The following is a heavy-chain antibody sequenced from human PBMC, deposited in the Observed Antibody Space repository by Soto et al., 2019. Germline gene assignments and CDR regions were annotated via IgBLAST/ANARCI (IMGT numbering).Heavy chain of an antibody. CDR1: GFTFSNYW. J-gene: IGHJ4*02. Sequence: GGSLRLSCAASGFTFSNYWMHWVRQAPGKGLLWVSRINPDGSSTSYADSVKGRFTFSRDNAKNTLYLQMSNLRAEDTAVYYCARDSYDSSDVYYGYDYWGQGTLVTVSS. V-gene: IGHV3-74*01. D-gene: IGHD3-22*01. CDR3: ARDSYDSSDVYYGYDY. CDR2: INPDGSST.